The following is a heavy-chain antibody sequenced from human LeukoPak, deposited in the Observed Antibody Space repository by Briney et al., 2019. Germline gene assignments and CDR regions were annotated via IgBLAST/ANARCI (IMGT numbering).Heavy chain of an antibody. Sequence: ASVKVSCKASGYTFTGYYMHWVRQAPGQGLEWMGWINPNSGGTNYAQKFQGRVTMTRDTSISTAYMELSRLRSDDTAVYYCARGADSSSSVDYYMDVWGKGTTVTVSS. CDR3: ARGADSSSSVDYYMDV. V-gene: IGHV1-2*02. J-gene: IGHJ6*03. CDR2: INPNSGGT. D-gene: IGHD6-6*01. CDR1: GYTFTGYY.